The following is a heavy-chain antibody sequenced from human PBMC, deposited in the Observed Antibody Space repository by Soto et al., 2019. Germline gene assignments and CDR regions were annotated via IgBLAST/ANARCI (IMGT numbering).Heavy chain of an antibody. J-gene: IGHJ6*02. CDR3: ARDRGVIAAGLRVYYGMDV. CDR2: IWYDGSNK. V-gene: IGHV3-33*01. D-gene: IGHD6-13*01. CDR1: GFTFSSYG. Sequence: QVQLVESGGGVVQPGRSLRLSCAASGFTFSSYGMHWVRQAPGKGLEWVAGIWYDGSNKYYVDSVKGSFTISRDNSKNTRYMQTNSLRAEETAVYNCARDRGVIAAGLRVYYGMDVWDQVTTVTVSS.